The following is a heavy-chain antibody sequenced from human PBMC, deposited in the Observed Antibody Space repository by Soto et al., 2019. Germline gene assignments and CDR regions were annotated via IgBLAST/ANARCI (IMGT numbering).Heavy chain of an antibody. Sequence: GASVKVSCKASGYTFTSYAISWVRQAPGQGLEWMGGIIPIFGTANYAQKFLGRVTITADESTSTAYMELSSLRSDDTAVYYCARGSPRIAVVGIPYYYYGMDVWGQGTTVTVSS. J-gene: IGHJ6*02. CDR2: IIPIFGTA. CDR1: GYTFTSYA. D-gene: IGHD6-13*01. CDR3: ARGSPRIAVVGIPYYYYGMDV. V-gene: IGHV1-69*13.